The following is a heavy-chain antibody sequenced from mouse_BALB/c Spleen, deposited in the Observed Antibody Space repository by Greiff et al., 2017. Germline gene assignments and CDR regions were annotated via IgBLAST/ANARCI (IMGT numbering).Heavy chain of an antibody. CDR3: ARCYRYDEEGAMEY. D-gene: IGHD2-14*01. Sequence: VQLPQSGPELVKPGASVKISCKTSGYTFSEYTMHCVKQSHGKSLEWIGGINPNNGGTSYTQKFKGKATLTVAKSSSTAYMELRSLTSGDSAVYYCARCYRYDEEGAMEYWGQGTSVTVSS. CDR2: INPNNGGT. V-gene: IGHV1-18*01. CDR1: GYTFSEYT. J-gene: IGHJ4*01.